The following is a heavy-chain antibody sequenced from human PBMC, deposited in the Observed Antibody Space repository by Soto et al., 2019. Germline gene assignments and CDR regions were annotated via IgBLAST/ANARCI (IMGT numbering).Heavy chain of an antibody. CDR2: IHIAKDNI. Sequence: QIHLVQAGAEVKKPWASVTVACKAFGYPFTGYVIYWVRQAPGHTREWMGWIHIAKDNIKYSQKIQGRDTFTKDSSASTAYMELSNLRPEYAAVYYCAGEEPDGDARFDYWGQGTLVTV. CDR3: AGEEPDGDARFDY. D-gene: IGHD2-21*02. CDR1: GYPFTGYV. J-gene: IGHJ4*02. V-gene: IGHV1-3*04.